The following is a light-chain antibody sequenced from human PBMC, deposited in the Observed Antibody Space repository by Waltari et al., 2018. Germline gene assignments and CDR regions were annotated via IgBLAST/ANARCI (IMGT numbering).Light chain of an antibody. V-gene: IGKV3-15*01. CDR3: QQYNDWPHT. CDR1: QSVDYN. J-gene: IGKJ3*01. Sequence: ETLMTQSPATLSVSPGTRATLSCRASQSVDYNLAWYQQRPGQPPRLLIYGALTRATGIPARFSGSGSGTELTLTISSLQSEDFGIYYCQQYNDWPHTFGPGTKVEIK. CDR2: GAL.